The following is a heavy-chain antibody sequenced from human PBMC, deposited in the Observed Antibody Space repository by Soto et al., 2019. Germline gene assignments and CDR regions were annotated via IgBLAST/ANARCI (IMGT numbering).Heavy chain of an antibody. CDR1: GGTFSSYA. D-gene: IGHD5-12*01. V-gene: IGHV1-69*12. CDR3: AAAQRWLQSRWFDA. Sequence: QVQLVQSGAEVKKAGSSVKVSCKASGGTFSSYAISWVRQAPGQGLEWMGGIIPIFGTANYAQKFEGRVTITADESTSTDYMELSSLNSENTAFYYCAAAQRWLQSRWFDARGKGTLVAVSS. J-gene: IGHJ5*02. CDR2: IIPIFGTA.